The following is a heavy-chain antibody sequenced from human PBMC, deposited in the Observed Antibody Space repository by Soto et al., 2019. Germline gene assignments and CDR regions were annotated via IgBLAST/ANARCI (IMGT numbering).Heavy chain of an antibody. CDR1: GGSISSSSYY. J-gene: IGHJ6*02. D-gene: IGHD2-15*01. CDR2: IYYSGST. Sequence: PSETLSLTCTVSGGSISSSSYYWGWIRQPPGKGLEWIGSIYYSGSTYYNPSLKSRVTISVDTSKSQFSLKLSSVTAADTAVYYCARMGYCSGGSCYYYYYYGMDVWGQGTTVTVSS. CDR3: ARMGYCSGGSCYYYYYYGMDV. V-gene: IGHV4-39*01.